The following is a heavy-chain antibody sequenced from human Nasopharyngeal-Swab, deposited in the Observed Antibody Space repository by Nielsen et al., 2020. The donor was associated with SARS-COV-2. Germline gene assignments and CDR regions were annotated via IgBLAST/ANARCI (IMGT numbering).Heavy chain of an antibody. J-gene: IGHJ2*01. D-gene: IGHD3-3*01. CDR2: ISSSGSTI. Sequence: GGSLRLSCAASGFTFSDYYMSWIRQAPGKGLEWFSYISSSGSTIYYADSVKGRFTISRDNAKNSLYLQMNSLRAEDTAVYYCARVEETIFGGEYFDLWGRGTLVTVSS. CDR3: ARVEETIFGGEYFDL. CDR1: GFTFSDYY. V-gene: IGHV3-11*04.